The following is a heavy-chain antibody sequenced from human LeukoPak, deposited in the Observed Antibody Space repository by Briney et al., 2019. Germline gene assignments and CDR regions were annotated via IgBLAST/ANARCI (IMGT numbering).Heavy chain of an antibody. V-gene: IGHV4-39*01. J-gene: IGHJ6*03. Sequence: PSGTLSLTCTVSGGSISSSSYYWGWIRQPPGKGLEWIGSIFYSGSTYYNPSLKSRVTISVDTSKNQFSLKLSSVTAADTAVYYCARVCAVRGHYYYYYMDVWGKGTTVTISS. D-gene: IGHD3-10*01. CDR3: ARVCAVRGHYYYYYMDV. CDR2: IFYSGST. CDR1: GGSISSSSYY.